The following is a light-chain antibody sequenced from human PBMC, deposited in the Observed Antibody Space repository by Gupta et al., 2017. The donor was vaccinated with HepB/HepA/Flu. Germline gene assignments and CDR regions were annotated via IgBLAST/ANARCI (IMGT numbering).Light chain of an antibody. CDR2: AAS. CDR1: QAIAHY. V-gene: IGKV1-16*01. Sequence: DIQMTQSPSSLSASVGDSVTITCRASQAIAHYLVWFQQKPGKAPKSLIYAASNLQSGVPSRFSGSGSGTDFTLTISNLQPEDFGTYYCKQYNNYPWTFGQGTKVEMK. CDR3: KQYNNYPWT. J-gene: IGKJ1*01.